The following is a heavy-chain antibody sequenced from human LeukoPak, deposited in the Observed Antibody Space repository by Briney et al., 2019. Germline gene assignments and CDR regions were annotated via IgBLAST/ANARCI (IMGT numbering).Heavy chain of an antibody. CDR2: IYPSGSI. J-gene: IGHJ5*02. Sequence: SETLSLTCTVSGYSISSGYYWGWIRQPPGQGLEWIGSIYPSGSIYYNPSLKSRFTMSLDTSKNHFSLKLNSVTAADTAVYYCARDRSRDGCNRWGQGTLVTVSS. CDR1: GYSISSGYY. V-gene: IGHV4-38-2*02. D-gene: IGHD5-24*01. CDR3: ARDRSRDGCNR.